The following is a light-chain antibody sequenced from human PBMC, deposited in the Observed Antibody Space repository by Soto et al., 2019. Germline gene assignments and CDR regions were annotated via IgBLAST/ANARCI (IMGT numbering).Light chain of an antibody. J-gene: IGKJ2*01. Sequence: EIVMTQSPVTLSVSPGERATLSCRASQSVGGDLAWYQQIPGQAPRLLIYGAVTRATGVAARFSGGGSCTEFTLTVDSLQSEDLANYYCQQYNAWTRTFGQGTKLEI. V-gene: IGKV3-15*01. CDR2: GAV. CDR1: QSVGGD. CDR3: QQYNAWTRT.